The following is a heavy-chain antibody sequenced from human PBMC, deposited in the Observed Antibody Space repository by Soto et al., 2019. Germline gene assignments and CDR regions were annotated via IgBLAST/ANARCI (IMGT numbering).Heavy chain of an antibody. J-gene: IGHJ6*03. D-gene: IGHD3-10*01. CDR3: ARDRSDYYGSGSFIRYYYYYMDV. Sequence: QVQLVQSGAEVKKPGSSVKVSCKASGGTFSSNTISWVRQAPGQGLEWMGRIIPILGIANYAQKFQGRVTITADKSTSTAYMELSSLRSEDTAVYYCARDRSDYYGSGSFIRYYYYYMDVWGKGTTVTVSS. CDR2: IIPILGIA. V-gene: IGHV1-69*08. CDR1: GGTFSSNT.